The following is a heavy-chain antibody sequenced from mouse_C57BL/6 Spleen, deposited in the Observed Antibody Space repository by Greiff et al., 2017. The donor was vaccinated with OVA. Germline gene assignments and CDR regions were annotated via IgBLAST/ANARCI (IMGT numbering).Heavy chain of an antibody. Sequence: EVQLVESGGGLVQPKGSLKLSCAASGFTFNTYAMHWVRQAPGKGLEWVARIRSKSSNYATYYADSVKDRFTISRDDSQSMLYLQMNNLKTEDTAMYYCVRERLGYYGSSPPYAMGYWGQGTSVTVSS. J-gene: IGHJ4*01. D-gene: IGHD1-1*01. CDR2: IRSKSSNYAT. CDR1: GFTFNTYA. CDR3: VRERLGYYGSSPPYAMGY. V-gene: IGHV10-3*01.